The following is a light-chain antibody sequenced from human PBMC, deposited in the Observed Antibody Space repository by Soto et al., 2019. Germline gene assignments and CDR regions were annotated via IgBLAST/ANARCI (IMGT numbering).Light chain of an antibody. CDR1: QSVSNNY. V-gene: IGKV3-20*01. CDR2: GAS. J-gene: IGKJ4*01. Sequence: EIVLTQSPGTLSLSPGEGATLSCRASQSVSNNYLAWYQQKPCQAHRLVISGASSRATAIPDRFSGSGSGTDFTLTISRLEPEDFAVYYCQQYVSSPLTFGGGTKVEIK. CDR3: QQYVSSPLT.